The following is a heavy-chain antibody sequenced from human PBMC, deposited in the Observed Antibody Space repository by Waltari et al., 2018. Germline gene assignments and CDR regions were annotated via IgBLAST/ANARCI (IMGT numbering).Heavy chain of an antibody. CDR2: FYSGGXT. J-gene: IGHJ4*02. D-gene: IGHD3-9*01. CDR1: GXSVRNNF. Sequence: EVQXVEXXGGLXQPGGSXRLSCAASGXSVRNNFMTWVRQAPGKGPEWVSLFYSGGXTSYRDSVKGXFTISRDNSKNTLYLQMXSLRVDDTXVXYCXRKSDIRDPGDXWGQGTLVTVSS. V-gene: IGHV3-53*01. CDR3: XRKSDIRDPGDX.